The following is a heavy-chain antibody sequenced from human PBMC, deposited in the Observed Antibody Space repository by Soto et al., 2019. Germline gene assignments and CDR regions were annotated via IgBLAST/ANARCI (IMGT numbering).Heavy chain of an antibody. CDR2: ISSSSSTI. V-gene: IGHV3-48*02. J-gene: IGHJ4*02. Sequence: EVQLVESGGGLVQPRGSLRLSCAASGFTFSSYSMNWVRQAPGKGLEWVSYISSSSSTIYYADSVKGRFTISRDNAKNSLYLQMNSLRDEDTAVYYCARATIRLHGGFDYWGQGTLVTVSS. D-gene: IGHD3-16*01. CDR1: GFTFSSYS. CDR3: ARATIRLHGGFDY.